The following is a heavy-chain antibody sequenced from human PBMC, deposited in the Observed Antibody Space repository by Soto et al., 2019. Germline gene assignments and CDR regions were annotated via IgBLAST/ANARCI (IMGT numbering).Heavy chain of an antibody. Sequence: GGSLRLSCAASGFTFSSYSMNWVRQAPGKGLEWVSSISSSSSYIYYADSVKGRFTISRDNATNSLYLKMNSLRAEDTAVYYCARGSLWFGELLSPYYYYGMDVWGQGTTVTVSS. CDR2: ISSSSSYI. V-gene: IGHV3-21*01. D-gene: IGHD3-10*01. J-gene: IGHJ6*02. CDR3: ARGSLWFGELLSPYYYYGMDV. CDR1: GFTFSSYS.